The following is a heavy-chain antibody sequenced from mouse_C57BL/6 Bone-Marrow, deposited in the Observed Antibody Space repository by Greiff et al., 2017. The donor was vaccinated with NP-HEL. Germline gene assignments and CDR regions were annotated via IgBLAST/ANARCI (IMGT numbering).Heavy chain of an antibody. D-gene: IGHD1-1*01. J-gene: IGHJ1*03. V-gene: IGHV7-3*01. CDR3: ARYMGYYGSSYRWYFDV. Sequence: EVMLVESGGGLVQPGGSLSLSCAASGFTFTDYYMSWVRQPPGKALEWLGFIRNKANGYTTEYSASVKGRFTISRDNSQSILYLQMNALRAEDSATYYCARYMGYYGSSYRWYFDVWGTGTTVTVSS. CDR2: IRNKANGYTT. CDR1: GFTFTDYY.